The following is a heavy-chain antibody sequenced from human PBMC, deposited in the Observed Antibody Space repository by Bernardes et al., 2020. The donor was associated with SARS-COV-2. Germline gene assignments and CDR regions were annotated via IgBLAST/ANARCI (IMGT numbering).Heavy chain of an antibody. CDR1: GGSISSSSYY. J-gene: IGHJ5*02. D-gene: IGHD3-3*01. V-gene: IGHV4-39*01. CDR3: ARGGTRITIFGVVIIGDNWFDP. CDR2: IYYSGST. Sequence: TLSLTCTVSGGSISSSSYYWGWIRQPPGKGLEWIGSIYYSGSTYYNPSLKSRVTISVDTSKNQFSLKLSSVTAADTAVYYCARGGTRITIFGVVIIGDNWFDPWGQGTLVTVSS.